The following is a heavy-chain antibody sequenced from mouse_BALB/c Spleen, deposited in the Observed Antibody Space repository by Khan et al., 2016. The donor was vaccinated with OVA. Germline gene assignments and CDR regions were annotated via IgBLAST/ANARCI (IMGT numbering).Heavy chain of an antibody. Sequence: EVQLVESGPGLVKPSQSLSLTCTVTGYSITSDYAWNWIRQFPGNKLEWMGYISYSGNTKYNPSLKSRISITRDTSENQFFLQLNSVTIEDTATYKCERINGGDFDYWGQGTTLTVSS. CDR3: ERINGGDFDY. J-gene: IGHJ2*01. CDR2: ISYSGNT. V-gene: IGHV3-2*02. CDR1: GYSITSDYA.